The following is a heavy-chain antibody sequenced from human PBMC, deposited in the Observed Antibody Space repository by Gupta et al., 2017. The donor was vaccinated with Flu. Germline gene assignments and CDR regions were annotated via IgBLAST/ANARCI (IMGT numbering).Heavy chain of an antibody. J-gene: IGHJ4*02. Sequence: GAEVKKPGASVKVSCKASGYTFTSYGISWVRQAPGQGLEWMGWISAYNGNTNYAQKLQGRVTMTTDTSTSTAYMELRSLRSDDTAVYYCARDYYGSGSQTRVSFDYWGQGTLVTVSS. D-gene: IGHD3-10*01. CDR3: ARDYYGSGSQTRVSFDY. V-gene: IGHV1-18*01. CDR1: GYTFTSYG. CDR2: ISAYNGNT.